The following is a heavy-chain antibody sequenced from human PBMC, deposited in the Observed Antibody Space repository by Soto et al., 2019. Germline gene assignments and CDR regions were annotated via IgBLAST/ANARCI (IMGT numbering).Heavy chain of an antibody. J-gene: IGHJ6*02. Sequence: GGALRLSCAASGVTFISYWMSWVRQAPGKGLKWVANIKQDGSEKYYVDSVKGRFTISRDNAKNSLYLQMNSLRAEDTAVYYCARDYYGSGSYYTPYYYYGMDVWGQGTTVTVSS. V-gene: IGHV3-7*01. CDR3: ARDYYGSGSYYTPYYYYGMDV. CDR2: IKQDGSEK. D-gene: IGHD3-10*01. CDR1: GVTFISYW.